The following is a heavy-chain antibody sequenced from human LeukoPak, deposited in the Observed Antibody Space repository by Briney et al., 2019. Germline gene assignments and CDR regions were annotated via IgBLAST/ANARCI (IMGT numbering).Heavy chain of an antibody. CDR2: INPNSGGT. V-gene: IGHV1-2*02. Sequence: GASVKVSCKASGYTFTGYYIHWVRQAPGQGLEWMGWINPNSGGTNYAQKFQGRVTMTRDTSISTAYMELSRLRSDDTAVYYCARARGVIIYPFDYWGQGTLVTVSS. D-gene: IGHD3-10*01. CDR3: ARARGVIIYPFDY. J-gene: IGHJ4*02. CDR1: GYTFTGYY.